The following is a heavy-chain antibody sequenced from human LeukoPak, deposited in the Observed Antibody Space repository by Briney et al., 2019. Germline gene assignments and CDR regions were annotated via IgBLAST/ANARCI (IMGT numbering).Heavy chain of an antibody. CDR2: INAGDGNT. V-gene: IGHV1-3*01. D-gene: IGHD6-19*01. J-gene: IGHJ4*02. CDR1: GYTFTTSV. CDR3: ARVEVGRWLETFDY. Sequence: GASVKVSCKASGYTFTTSVMHWVRQAPGQRLEWMGWINAGDGNTKCSQKFQGRVTITRDTSASTAYMELSSLRSEDTAVYYCARVEVGRWLETFDYWGQGTLVTVPS.